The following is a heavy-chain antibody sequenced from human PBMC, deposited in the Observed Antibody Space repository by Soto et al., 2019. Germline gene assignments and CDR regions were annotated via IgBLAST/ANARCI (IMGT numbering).Heavy chain of an antibody. D-gene: IGHD5-12*01. J-gene: IGHJ6*02. CDR3: ARDLGGSGYVGWAYYYYCMDV. Sequence: QVPLVQSGAEVKKPGASVKVSCKASGYTFTSYGISWVRQAPGQGLEWMGWISAYNGNTNYAQKLQGRVTMTTDTSTSTAYMELRSLRSYDTAMYYCARDLGGSGYVGWAYYYYCMDVWGQGTTVTVSS. CDR1: GYTFTSYG. V-gene: IGHV1-18*01. CDR2: ISAYNGNT.